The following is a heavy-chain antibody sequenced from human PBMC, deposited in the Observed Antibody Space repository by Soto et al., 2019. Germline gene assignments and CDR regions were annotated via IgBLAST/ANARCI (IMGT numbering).Heavy chain of an antibody. D-gene: IGHD2-2*01. Sequence: QVQLVESGGSVVQPGRSLRLSCAASGFTFSSYGMHWVRKAPGKGLEWVAVISYDGSNKYYADSVKGRFTISRDNSKNTLYLQMNSLRAEDTAVYYCAKERCSSTSCYFWFDPWGQGTLVTVSS. J-gene: IGHJ5*02. CDR2: ISYDGSNK. V-gene: IGHV3-30*18. CDR3: AKERCSSTSCYFWFDP. CDR1: GFTFSSYG.